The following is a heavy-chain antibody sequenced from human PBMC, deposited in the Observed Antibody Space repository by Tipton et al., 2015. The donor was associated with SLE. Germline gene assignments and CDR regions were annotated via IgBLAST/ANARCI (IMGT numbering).Heavy chain of an antibody. J-gene: IGHJ4*02. D-gene: IGHD6-13*01. CDR3: ARGSLWGAAAGSFDY. CDR1: GGSISSHY. Sequence: TLSLTCTVSGGSISSHYWSWIRQPPGKGLEWIGYIYYSGSTNYNPSLKSRVTITVDTAKNQFSLKLSSVTAADTAVYYCARGSLWGAAAGSFDYWGQGTLVPVSS. CDR2: IYYSGST. V-gene: IGHV4-59*11.